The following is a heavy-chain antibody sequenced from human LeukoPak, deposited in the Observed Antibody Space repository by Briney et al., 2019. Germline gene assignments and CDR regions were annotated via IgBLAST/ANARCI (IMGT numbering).Heavy chain of an antibody. Sequence: GASVKVSCKASGYTFTGYYMHWVRQAPGQGLEWMGWINPNSGGTNYAQNFQGRVTMTRDTSISTAYMELSRLRSDDTAVYYCARAAAYQGGFDPWGQGTLVTVSS. CDR3: ARAAAYQGGFDP. D-gene: IGHD6-13*01. J-gene: IGHJ5*02. CDR1: GYTFTGYY. V-gene: IGHV1-2*02. CDR2: INPNSGGT.